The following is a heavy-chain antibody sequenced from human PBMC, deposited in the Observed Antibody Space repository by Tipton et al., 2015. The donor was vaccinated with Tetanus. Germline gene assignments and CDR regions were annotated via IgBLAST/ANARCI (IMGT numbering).Heavy chain of an antibody. J-gene: IGHJ1*01. CDR3: ARTSGYLYSNH. CDR1: GGSISSYY. Sequence: TLSLTCTVSGGSISSYYWTWIRQPPGRGLEWIGYIDYFGTTKYNPSLKSRVAMSVDTSKNQLSLKLSSVTSADTAVYYCARTSGYLYSNHWGQAPWSPSRQ. V-gene: IGHV4-59*01. D-gene: IGHD3-3*01. CDR2: IDYFGTT.